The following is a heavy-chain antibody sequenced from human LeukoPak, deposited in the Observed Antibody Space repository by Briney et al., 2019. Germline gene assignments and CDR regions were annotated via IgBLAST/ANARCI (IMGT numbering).Heavy chain of an antibody. D-gene: IGHD3-3*01. CDR3: ARLGDFWSGDNWFDP. CDR1: GYSLTSYW. CDR2: IYPGDSDT. Sequence: GESLKISCKGSGYSLTSYWIGWVRQMPGKGLEWMGIIYPGDSDTRYSPSFQGQVTISADKSISTAYLQWSSLKASDTAMYYCARLGDFWSGDNWFDPWGQGTLVTVSS. V-gene: IGHV5-51*01. J-gene: IGHJ5*02.